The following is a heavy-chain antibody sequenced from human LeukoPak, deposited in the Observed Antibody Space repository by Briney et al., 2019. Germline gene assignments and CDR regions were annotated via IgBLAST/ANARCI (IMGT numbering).Heavy chain of an antibody. CDR3: AKDKFYSAYDWGFFDY. J-gene: IGHJ4*02. CDR1: GFTFSTYA. CDR2: ISYTSGAT. D-gene: IGHD3-16*01. Sequence: GGSLRLSCAASGFTFSTYAMSWVRQAPGKGLEWVSAISYTSGATFYADSVKGQFTISRDNSKNTLYLQMDSLRVEDTAIYYCAKDKFYSAYDWGFFDYWGQGTLVTVSS. V-gene: IGHV3-23*01.